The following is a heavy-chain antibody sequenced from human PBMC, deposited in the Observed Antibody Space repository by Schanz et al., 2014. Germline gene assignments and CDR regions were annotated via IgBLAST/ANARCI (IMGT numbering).Heavy chain of an antibody. D-gene: IGHD3-22*01. CDR1: GFGFSSYS. V-gene: IGHV3-21*05. J-gene: IGHJ4*02. Sequence: EMQLLESGGGLAQPGGSLRLSCAASGFGFSSYSMNWVRQAPGKGLEWVSYVSSSSSYTHYADSVKGRFTISRDNAKNSLYLQMNSLRAEDTAVYYCARPPHDSSGYYPFDYWGQGTLVTVSS. CDR2: VSSSSSYT. CDR3: ARPPHDSSGYYPFDY.